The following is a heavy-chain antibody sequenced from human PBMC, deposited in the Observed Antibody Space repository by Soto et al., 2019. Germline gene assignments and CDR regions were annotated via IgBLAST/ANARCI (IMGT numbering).Heavy chain of an antibody. D-gene: IGHD6-13*01. V-gene: IGHV4-39*01. CDR1: GGSISSSSYY. CDR3: ARRQSSSWYGL. CDR2: IYYSGST. J-gene: IGHJ4*02. Sequence: PSETLSLTCTVSGGSISSSSYYWGWIRQPPGKGLEWIGSIYYSGSTYYNPSLKSRVTISVDTSKNQFSLKLSSVTAADTAVYYCARRQSSSWYGLRGQGTLVTVSS.